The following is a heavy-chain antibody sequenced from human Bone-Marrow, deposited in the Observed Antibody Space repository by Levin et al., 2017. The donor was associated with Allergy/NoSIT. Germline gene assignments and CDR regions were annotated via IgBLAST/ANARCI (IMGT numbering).Heavy chain of an antibody. J-gene: IGHJ5*02. CDR1: GDSINNTNHY. CDR3: ARDETFNSWHTGWFDP. Sequence: SETLSLTCTVSGDSINNTNHYWSWIRQPAGTGLEWIGRMFAGAAATYNRSLRSRVTISIDTSKNQFSLKLTSVTAADTAVYYCARDETFNSWHTGWFDPWGQGTLVTVSS. D-gene: IGHD6-13*01. CDR2: MFAGAAA. V-gene: IGHV4-61*02.